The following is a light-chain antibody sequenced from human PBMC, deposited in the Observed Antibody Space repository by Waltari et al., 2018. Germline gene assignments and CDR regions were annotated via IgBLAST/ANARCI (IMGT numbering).Light chain of an antibody. V-gene: IGKV3D-7*01. CDR3: QQDFNLPFT. J-gene: IGKJ3*01. Sequence: EIVMTQSPTTVSLSPGAGATLSCRASQSVSGGYLSRYQQKPGQAPRLLIYGTSTRATGVPARFSGSGSGTDFTLTISNLQPDDFAVYYCQQDFNLPFTFGPGTKVEIK. CDR2: GTS. CDR1: QSVSGGY.